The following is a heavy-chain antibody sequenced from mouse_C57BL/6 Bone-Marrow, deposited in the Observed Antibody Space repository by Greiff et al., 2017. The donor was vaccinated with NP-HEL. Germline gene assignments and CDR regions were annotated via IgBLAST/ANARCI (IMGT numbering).Heavy chain of an antibody. V-gene: IGHV1-81*01. D-gene: IGHD1-1*01. J-gene: IGHJ1*03. CDR2: IYPRSGNT. CDR3: ATRFSTVVAGYWYFDV. Sequence: VQLQQSGAELARPGASVKLSCKASGYTFPSYGISWVKQRTGQGLEWIGEIYPRSGNTYYNEKLKGKATLTADKSSSTAYMELRSLTSEDSAVYFCATRFSTVVAGYWYFDVWGTGTTVTVSS. CDR1: GYTFPSYG.